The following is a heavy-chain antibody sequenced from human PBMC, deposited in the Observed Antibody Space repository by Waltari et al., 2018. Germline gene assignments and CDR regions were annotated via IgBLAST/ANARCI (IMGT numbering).Heavy chain of an antibody. D-gene: IGHD2-2*02. Sequence: QVQLVQSGAEVKKPGSSVKVSCKASGGTFSSYAISWVRQAPGQGLEWMGGIIPIFGTANYAQKFQGRVTITADESTSTAYMELSSLRSEDTAVYYCARSLGYCSSTSCYTGGYWGQGTLVTVSS. CDR1: GGTFSSYA. CDR2: IIPIFGTA. CDR3: ARSLGYCSSTSCYTGGY. J-gene: IGHJ4*02. V-gene: IGHV1-69*12.